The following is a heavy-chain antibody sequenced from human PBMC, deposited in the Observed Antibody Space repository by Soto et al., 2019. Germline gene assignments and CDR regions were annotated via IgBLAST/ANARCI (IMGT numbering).Heavy chain of an antibody. CDR1: GFSFSIYS. V-gene: IGHV3-48*01. Sequence: EGQLVEFGGGLVKPGGSLRLSCAASGFSFSIYSYNWVRQAPGKGLEWLSYISPAGSSICYAHSVKGRFTISRDSARDSIYLQMNSLRAEDTAVYYCAKDRGGSGAFDIWGQGTMVTVSS. D-gene: IGHD3-10*01. CDR2: ISPAGSSI. CDR3: AKDRGGSGAFDI. J-gene: IGHJ3*02.